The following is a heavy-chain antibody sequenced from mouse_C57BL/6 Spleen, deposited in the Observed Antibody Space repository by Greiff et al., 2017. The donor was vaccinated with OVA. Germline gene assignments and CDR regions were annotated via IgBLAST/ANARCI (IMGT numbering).Heavy chain of an antibody. CDR2: IRNKANGYTT. Sequence: EVHLVESGGGLVQPGGSLSLSCAASGFTFTDYYMSWVRQPPGKALEWLGFIRNKANGYTTEYSASVKGRFTISRDNSQSILYLQMNALRAEDSATYYGARSDGYYAWFAYWGQGTLVTVSA. D-gene: IGHD2-3*01. CDR1: GFTFTDYY. CDR3: ARSDGYYAWFAY. J-gene: IGHJ3*01. V-gene: IGHV7-3*01.